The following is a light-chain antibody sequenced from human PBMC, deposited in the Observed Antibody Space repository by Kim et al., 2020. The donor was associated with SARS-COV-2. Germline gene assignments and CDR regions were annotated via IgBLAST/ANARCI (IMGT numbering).Light chain of an antibody. V-gene: IGKV1-39*01. CDR2: VAS. J-gene: IGKJ4*01. Sequence: DIQMTQSPSSLSASVGDRVTITCRASQSISSYLNWYQQKPGKAPKVLIYVASSLQSGVPSRFSGSGSGTDFTLTISSLQPEDCATYYCQQSYSTPLTFGGGTKVDIK. CDR3: QQSYSTPLT. CDR1: QSISSY.